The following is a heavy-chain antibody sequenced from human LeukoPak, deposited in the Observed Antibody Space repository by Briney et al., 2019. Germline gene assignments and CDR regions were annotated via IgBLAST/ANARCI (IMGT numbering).Heavy chain of an antibody. CDR3: ARDPCGGDCYRLYYYGMDV. D-gene: IGHD2-21*02. Sequence: GGSLRLSCAASGFTFSSYSMNWVRQAPGKGLEWVSYISSSSSTIYYADSVKGRFTISRDNAKNSLYLQMNSLRAEDTAVYYCARDPCGGDCYRLYYYGMDVWGQGTTVTVSS. V-gene: IGHV3-48*04. CDR2: ISSSSSTI. J-gene: IGHJ6*02. CDR1: GFTFSSYS.